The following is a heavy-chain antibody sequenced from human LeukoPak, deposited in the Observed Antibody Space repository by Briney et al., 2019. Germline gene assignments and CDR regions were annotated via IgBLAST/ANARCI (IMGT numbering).Heavy chain of an antibody. D-gene: IGHD1-26*01. CDR2: ISYDGSNK. V-gene: IGHV3-30-3*01. Sequence: GGSLRLSCAASAFTFISYAMHWVRQAPGKGLEWVAVISYDGSNKYYADSVKGRFTISRDNAKNSLYLQMNSLRAEDTAVYYCARDRPYSGSHGGDYWGQGTLVTVSS. CDR3: ARDRPYSGSHGGDY. J-gene: IGHJ4*02. CDR1: AFTFISYA.